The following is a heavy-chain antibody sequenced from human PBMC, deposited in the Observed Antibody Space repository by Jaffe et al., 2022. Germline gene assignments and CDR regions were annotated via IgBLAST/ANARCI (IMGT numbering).Heavy chain of an antibody. V-gene: IGHV3-30*02. J-gene: IGHJ4*02. CDR3: AKALAYYYGSGTYDSFDY. Sequence: QVQLVESGGGVVQPGGSLRLSCAASGFTFSNYGMHWVRQAPGKGLEWVTFIRYDGSHEYYADSVKGRFTISRDISKNTVYLQMNNLRPEDTAVYYCAKALAYYYGSGTYDSFDYWGQGTLVTV. CDR2: IRYDGSHE. D-gene: IGHD3-10*01. CDR1: GFTFSNYG.